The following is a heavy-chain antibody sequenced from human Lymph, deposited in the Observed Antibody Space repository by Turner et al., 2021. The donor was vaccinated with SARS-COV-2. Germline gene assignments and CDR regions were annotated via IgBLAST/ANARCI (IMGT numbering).Heavy chain of an antibody. CDR3: ARGPPDFPYYFDY. CDR1: GFTFSSYS. Sequence: ELQLVESGGGLFKPGGSLSLSCAASGFTFSSYSMNWVRQAPGKGLEWVSSITFTSSYIYYADSVKGRFTISRDNAKNSLYLQMNSLRAEDTAVYYCARGPPDFPYYFDYWGQGTLVTVSS. CDR2: ITFTSSYI. V-gene: IGHV3-21*01. J-gene: IGHJ4*02. D-gene: IGHD2-21*02.